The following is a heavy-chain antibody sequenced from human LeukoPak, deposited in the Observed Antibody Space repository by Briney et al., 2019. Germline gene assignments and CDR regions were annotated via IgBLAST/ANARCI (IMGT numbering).Heavy chain of an antibody. CDR1: GLTFSSSL. CDR3: ARDLAYSRLDY. D-gene: IGHD5-18*01. J-gene: IGHJ4*02. CDR2: INPDGNKK. Sequence: GGSLRLSCAVSGLTFSSSLMDWVRQAPGKGLEWVASINPDGNKKYSADSVKGRFTISRDNAENSLYLQTNSLRVEDTAFYYCARDLAYSRLDYWGQGMLVTVSS. V-gene: IGHV3-7*01.